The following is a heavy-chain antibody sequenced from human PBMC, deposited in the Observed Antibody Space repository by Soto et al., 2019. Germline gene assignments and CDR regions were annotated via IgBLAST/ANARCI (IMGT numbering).Heavy chain of an antibody. D-gene: IGHD2-15*01. CDR3: ARHTPAISISDH. CDR1: GGSIGSSSYY. J-gene: IGHJ4*02. V-gene: IGHV4-39*01. CDR2: IYYSGST. Sequence: SETLSLTCTVSGGSIGSSSYYWGGIRQPPGKGLEWIGSIYYSGSTYYNPSLKIRVTISVDTSKNQFSLKLSSVTAADTAVYYCARHTPAISISDHWGQGTLVTVSS.